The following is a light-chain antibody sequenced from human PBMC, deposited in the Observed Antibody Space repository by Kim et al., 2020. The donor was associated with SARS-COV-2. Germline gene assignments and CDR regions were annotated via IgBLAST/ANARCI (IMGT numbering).Light chain of an antibody. CDR3: QQSFAS. J-gene: IGKJ4*01. CDR2: AAS. V-gene: IGKV1-39*01. CDR1: QPINRY. Sequence: LSAFVGDRVTITCRAGQPINRYLNWYQQKPGKAPEVLIFAASTLHSGVPSRFSGSGSGTDFTLTINNLQPEDSATYYCQQSFASFGGGTKVDIK.